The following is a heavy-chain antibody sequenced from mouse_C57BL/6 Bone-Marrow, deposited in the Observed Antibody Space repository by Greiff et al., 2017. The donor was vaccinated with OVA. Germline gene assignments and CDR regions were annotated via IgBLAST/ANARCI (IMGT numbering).Heavy chain of an antibody. CDR3: ARFGGLRRAMDY. J-gene: IGHJ4*01. Sequence: QVQLQQSGAELVRPGASVKLSCKASGYTFTDYYINWVKQRPGQGLEWIARIYPGSGNTYYNEKFKGKATLTAEKSSSTAYMQLSSLTSEDSAVYFCARFGGLRRAMDYWGQGTSVTVSS. D-gene: IGHD2-4*01. CDR1: GYTFTDYY. V-gene: IGHV1-76*01. CDR2: IYPGSGNT.